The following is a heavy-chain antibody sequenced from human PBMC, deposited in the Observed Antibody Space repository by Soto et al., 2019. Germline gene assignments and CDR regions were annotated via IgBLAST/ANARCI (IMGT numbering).Heavy chain of an antibody. CDR2: IYYSGST. Sequence: SETLSLTCSVSGGSISSYYWSWIRQPPGKGLEWIGYIYYSGSTNYNPSLKSRVTISVDTSKNQFSLNLSFVTAADTAVYYCATMGTPATGLYYFDYWGQGTLVTVSS. V-gene: IGHV4-59*08. CDR3: ATMGTPATGLYYFDY. D-gene: IGHD2-15*01. CDR1: GGSISSYY. J-gene: IGHJ4*02.